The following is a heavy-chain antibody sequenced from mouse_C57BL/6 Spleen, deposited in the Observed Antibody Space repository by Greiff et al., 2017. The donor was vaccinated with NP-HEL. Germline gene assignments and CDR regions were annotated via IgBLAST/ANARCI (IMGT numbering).Heavy chain of an antibody. CDR1: GYTFTGYW. CDR3: ARRGDYGGSWFAY. Sequence: QVQLQQSGAELMKPGASVKLSCKATGYTFTGYWIEWVKQRPGHGLEWIGEILPGSGSTTYNEKFKGKATFTADTSSNTAYMQLSSLTTEDSAIYYCARRGDYGGSWFAYWGQGTLVTVSA. CDR2: ILPGSGST. D-gene: IGHD2-4*01. V-gene: IGHV1-9*01. J-gene: IGHJ3*01.